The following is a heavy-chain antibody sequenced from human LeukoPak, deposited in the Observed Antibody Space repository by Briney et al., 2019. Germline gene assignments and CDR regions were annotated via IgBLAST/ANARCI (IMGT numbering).Heavy chain of an antibody. J-gene: IGHJ4*02. CDR3: ARDWAAVAGTPDY. D-gene: IGHD6-19*01. V-gene: IGHV3-7*03. CDR2: IKQDGSER. Sequence: GGSLRLSCAASGFTFSSYWMSWVRQAPGKGLEWVANIKQDGSERYYVDSVKGRFTISRDNAKNSLYLQMNSLRAEDTAVYYCARDWAAVAGTPDYWGQGTLVTVSS. CDR1: GFTFSSYW.